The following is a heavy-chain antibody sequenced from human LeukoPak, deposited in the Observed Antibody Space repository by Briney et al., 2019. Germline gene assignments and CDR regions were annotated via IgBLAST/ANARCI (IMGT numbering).Heavy chain of an antibody. CDR3: ARDEYYYDSSGYPAFDI. CDR1: GYTFTSYG. Sequence: ASVRVSCKASGYTFTSYGISWVRQAPGQGLEWMGWISAYNGNTNYAQKLQGRVIMTTDTSTSTAYMELRSLRSDDTAVYYCARDEYYYDSSGYPAFDIWGQGAMVTVSS. V-gene: IGHV1-18*01. D-gene: IGHD3-22*01. CDR2: ISAYNGNT. J-gene: IGHJ3*02.